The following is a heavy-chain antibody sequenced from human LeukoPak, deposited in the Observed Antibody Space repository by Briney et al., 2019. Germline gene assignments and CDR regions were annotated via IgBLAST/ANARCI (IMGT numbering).Heavy chain of an antibody. CDR2: ISYDGSNK. Sequence: PGGSLRLSCAASGFTFSSYAMHWVRQAPGKGLEWVAVISYDGSNKYYADSVKGRFTISRDNSKNTLYLQMNSLRAEDTAVYYCAKDQPAATDDWGQGTLVTVSS. J-gene: IGHJ4*02. CDR1: GFTFSSYA. D-gene: IGHD2-2*01. V-gene: IGHV3-30*04. CDR3: AKDQPAATDD.